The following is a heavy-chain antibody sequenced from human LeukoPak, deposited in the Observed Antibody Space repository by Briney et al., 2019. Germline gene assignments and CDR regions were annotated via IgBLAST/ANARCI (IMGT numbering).Heavy chain of an antibody. J-gene: IGHJ4*02. Sequence: ASVKVSCKASGYTFTSYYMHWVRQAPGQGLEWMGIINPSGGSTSYAQKFQGRVTVTRDTPTSTVYMELSSLRSEDTAVYYCARAHQSYYDSSGYYSGVDYWGQGTLVTVSS. V-gene: IGHV1-46*01. CDR1: GYTFTSYY. D-gene: IGHD3-22*01. CDR2: INPSGGST. CDR3: ARAHQSYYDSSGYYSGVDY.